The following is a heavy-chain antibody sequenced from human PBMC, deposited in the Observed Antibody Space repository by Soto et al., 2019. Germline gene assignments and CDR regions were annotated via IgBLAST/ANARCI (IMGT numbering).Heavy chain of an antibody. CDR1: GGTFSSYA. Sequence: QVQLVQSGAEVKKPGSSVKVSCKASGGTFSSYAISWVRQAPGQGLEWMGGIIPIFGTANYAQKFQGRVTITXXEXTXXAYMELSSLRSEATAVYYCARARIVVVTADIAFDYWGQGTLVTVSS. CDR3: ARARIVVVTADIAFDY. J-gene: IGHJ4*02. D-gene: IGHD2-21*02. CDR2: IIPIFGTA. V-gene: IGHV1-69*05.